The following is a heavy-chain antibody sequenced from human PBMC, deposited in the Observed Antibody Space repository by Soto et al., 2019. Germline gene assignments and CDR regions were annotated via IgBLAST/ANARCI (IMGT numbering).Heavy chain of an antibody. D-gene: IGHD4-17*01. V-gene: IGHV3-48*02. CDR3: ARQRSYFDS. Sequence: PVGSLRLSCAASGFTFNSYSMAWVRQAPGKGLEWVSYISSYSSSIYYADSVQGRFTISRDNAKNSLYLQMSSLRDGDTAVYYCARQRSYFDSWGQGTLVTVSS. CDR1: GFTFNSYS. J-gene: IGHJ4*02. CDR2: ISSYSSSI.